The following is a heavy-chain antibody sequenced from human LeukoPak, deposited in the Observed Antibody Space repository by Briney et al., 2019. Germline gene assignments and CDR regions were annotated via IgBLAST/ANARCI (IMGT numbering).Heavy chain of an antibody. Sequence: GGSLRLSCAASGFTFTTYAMAWVRQAPGKGLEWVSAISGGGRDTFYADSVKGRFTFSRDNSKNTLSLQMNSLRAEDTAVYYCAKFRVHTSSRGVGLDYWGQGTLVTVSS. J-gene: IGHJ4*02. V-gene: IGHV3-23*01. CDR1: GFTFTTYA. CDR3: AKFRVHTSSRGVGLDY. D-gene: IGHD5-18*01. CDR2: ISGGGRDT.